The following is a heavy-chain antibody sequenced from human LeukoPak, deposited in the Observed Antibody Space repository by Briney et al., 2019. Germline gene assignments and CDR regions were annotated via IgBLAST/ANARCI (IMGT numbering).Heavy chain of an antibody. CDR3: ARSLWFGELCWFDP. CDR2: INPNSGGT. Sequence: ASVKVSCKASGYTFTGYYMHWVRQAPGPGLEWMGWINPNSGGTNYAQKFQGRVTMTRDTSISTAYMELSRLRSDDTAVYYCARSLWFGELCWFDPWGQGTLVTVSS. D-gene: IGHD3-10*01. V-gene: IGHV1-2*02. CDR1: GYTFTGYY. J-gene: IGHJ5*02.